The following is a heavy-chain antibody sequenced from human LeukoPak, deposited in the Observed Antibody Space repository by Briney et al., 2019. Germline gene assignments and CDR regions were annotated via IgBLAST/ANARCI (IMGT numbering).Heavy chain of an antibody. CDR2: IYYSGST. D-gene: IGHD5-24*01. V-gene: IGHV4-30-4*01. Sequence: SETLSLSCTVSGGSISSGDYYWSWICQPPGKGLEWIGYIYYSGSTYYNPSLKSRVTISVDTSKNQFSLKLSSVTAADTAVYYCARRVEGWFDPWGQGTLVTASS. CDR1: GGSISSGDYY. J-gene: IGHJ5*02. CDR3: ARRVEGWFDP.